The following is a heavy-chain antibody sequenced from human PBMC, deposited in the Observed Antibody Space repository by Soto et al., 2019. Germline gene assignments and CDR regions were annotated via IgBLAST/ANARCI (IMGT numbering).Heavy chain of an antibody. CDR2: IYHSGST. Sequence: QVQLQESGPGLVKPSGTLSLTCAVSGGSISSSNWWSWVRQPPGKGLEWIGEIYHSGSTNYNPSLESRVTISVDESKNQFSLKLSSVTAADTAVYYCARVVGGYYYGMDVWGQGTTVTVSS. V-gene: IGHV4-4*02. CDR3: ARVVGGYYYGMDV. J-gene: IGHJ6*02. D-gene: IGHD2-2*01. CDR1: GGSISSSNW.